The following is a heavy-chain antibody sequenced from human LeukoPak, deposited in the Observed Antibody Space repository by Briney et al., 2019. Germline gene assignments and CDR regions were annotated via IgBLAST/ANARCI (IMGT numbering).Heavy chain of an antibody. CDR3: ARGRQLAGPAP. Sequence: GGSLRLSCAASGFTFSSCSMNWVRQAPGKGLEWVSSISSSSSYTYYADSVKGRFTISRDNAKNSLYLQMNSLRAEDTAVYYCARGRQLAGPAPWGQGTLVTVSS. J-gene: IGHJ5*02. CDR2: ISSSSSYT. D-gene: IGHD6-6*01. V-gene: IGHV3-21*01. CDR1: GFTFSSCS.